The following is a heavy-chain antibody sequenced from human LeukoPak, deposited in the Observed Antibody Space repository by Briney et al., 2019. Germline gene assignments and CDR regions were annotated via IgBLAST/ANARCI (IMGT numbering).Heavy chain of an antibody. CDR2: INHSGST. V-gene: IGHV4-34*01. J-gene: IGHJ4*02. CDR3: ARERYYYGSGLFGY. CDR1: GGSFSGYY. D-gene: IGHD3-10*01. Sequence: SETLSLTCAVYGGSFSGYYWSWIRQPPGKGLEWIGEINHSGSTNYNPSLKSRVTISVDTSKNQFSLKLSSVTAADTAVYYCARERYYYGSGLFGYWGQGTLVTVSS.